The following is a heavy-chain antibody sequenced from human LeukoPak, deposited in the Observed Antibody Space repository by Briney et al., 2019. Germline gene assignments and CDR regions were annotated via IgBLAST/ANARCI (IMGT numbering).Heavy chain of an antibody. CDR3: ANLDSSGYFPFY. CDR2: ISGDVGST. CDR1: GFTFDDYA. J-gene: IGHJ4*02. Sequence: GGSLRLSCAASGFTFDDYAMHWVRLAPGAGLEWVSLISGDVGSTYYADSVQARFTISRDNSKNSLYLQMNSLRTEDTALYYCANLDSSGYFPFYWGQGTLVTVSS. V-gene: IGHV3-43*02. D-gene: IGHD3-22*01.